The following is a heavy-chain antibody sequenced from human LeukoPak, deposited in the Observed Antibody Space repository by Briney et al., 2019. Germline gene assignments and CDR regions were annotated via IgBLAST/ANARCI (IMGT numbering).Heavy chain of an antibody. J-gene: IGHJ5*02. V-gene: IGHV3-7*01. CDR1: GFTFSSYW. CDR2: IKQVGSEK. CDR3: AREVTAMDQNWFDP. Sequence: GGSLRLSCAASGFTFSSYWMSWVRQAPGKGLEWMANIKQVGSEKYYVDSVKGRFTISRDNAKNSLYLQMNSLRAEDTAVYYCAREVTAMDQNWFDPWGQGTLVTVSS. D-gene: IGHD5-18*01.